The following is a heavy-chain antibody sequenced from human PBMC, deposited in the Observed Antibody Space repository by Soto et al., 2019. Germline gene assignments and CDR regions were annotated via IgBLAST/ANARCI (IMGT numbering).Heavy chain of an antibody. Sequence: QVQLVQSGAEVKKPGASVKVSCKASGYTFTSYYMHWVRQAPGQGLEWMGIINPSGGSTSYAQKFEGRVTMTRDTSTSTVYMELSSLRSEDTAVYYCAREAVVAGDDYWGQGTLVTVSS. CDR2: INPSGGST. J-gene: IGHJ4*02. D-gene: IGHD6-19*01. V-gene: IGHV1-46*03. CDR3: AREAVVAGDDY. CDR1: GYTFTSYY.